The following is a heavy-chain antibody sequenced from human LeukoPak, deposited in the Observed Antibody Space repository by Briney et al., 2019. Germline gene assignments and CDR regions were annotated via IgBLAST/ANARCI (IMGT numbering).Heavy chain of an antibody. CDR1: GASIITYY. Sequence: PSETLSLTCTVSGASIITYYWSWIRQPPGKGLEGIGYIDTSGSTNYNPSLKSRVTISVDTSKNQFSLKLSSVTAADTAVYYCATTTKLAWFDPWGQGTLVTVSS. D-gene: IGHD1-26*01. V-gene: IGHV4-4*09. CDR3: ATTTKLAWFDP. CDR2: IDTSGST. J-gene: IGHJ5*02.